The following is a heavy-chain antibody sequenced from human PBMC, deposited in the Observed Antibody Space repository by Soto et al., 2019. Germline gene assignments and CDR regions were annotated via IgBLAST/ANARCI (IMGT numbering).Heavy chain of an antibody. J-gene: IGHJ6*03. V-gene: IGHV4-39*01. CDR2: IYYSGST. D-gene: IGHD3-10*01. Sequence: SETLSLTCTVSGVSISSSSYYWGWIRQPPGKGLEWIGSIYYSGSTYYNPSLKSRVTISVDTSKNQFSLKLSSVTAADTAVYYCARHGLLLLWFGQGLGYMDVWGKGTTVTVSS. CDR1: GVSISSSSYY. CDR3: ARHGLLLLWFGQGLGYMDV.